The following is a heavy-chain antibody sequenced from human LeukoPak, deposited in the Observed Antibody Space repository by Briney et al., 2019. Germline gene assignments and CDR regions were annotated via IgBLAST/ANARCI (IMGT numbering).Heavy chain of an antibody. Sequence: PGGSLRLSCAASGYTFSSYGIRWVRQAPGKGLEWVAVIWYDGSKKYYADSVKGRFTISRDNSKNTLYLQMNSLRAEDTAVYYCAKPHYYDSGGSYIAGAFDIWGQGTMVTVSS. CDR3: AKPHYYDSGGSYIAGAFDI. CDR2: IWYDGSKK. CDR1: GYTFSSYG. J-gene: IGHJ3*02. D-gene: IGHD3-22*01. V-gene: IGHV3-33*06.